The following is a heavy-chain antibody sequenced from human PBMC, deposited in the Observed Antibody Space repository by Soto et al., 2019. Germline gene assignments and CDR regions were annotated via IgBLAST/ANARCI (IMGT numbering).Heavy chain of an antibody. Sequence: PGGSLRLSCAASGFTFSDYYMSWIRQAPGKGLEWVSYISSSGSTIYYADSVKGRFTISRDNAKNSLYLQMNSLRAEDTAVYYCAKDFQLWFGELSDGMDVWGQGTTVTVSS. CDR3: AKDFQLWFGELSDGMDV. CDR2: ISSSGSTI. D-gene: IGHD3-10*01. CDR1: GFTFSDYY. V-gene: IGHV3-11*01. J-gene: IGHJ6*02.